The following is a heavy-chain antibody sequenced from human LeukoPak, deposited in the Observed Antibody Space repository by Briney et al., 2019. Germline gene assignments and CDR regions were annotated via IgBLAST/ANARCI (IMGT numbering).Heavy chain of an antibody. CDR3: ARGAYSSSSGYIDY. J-gene: IGHJ4*02. CDR2: IYHSGNT. CDR1: GSSISNGGFS. D-gene: IGHD6-6*01. Sequence: SETLSLTCAVSGSSISNGGFSWSWIRQPPRKGLEGLGYIYHSGNTYENPSLKSRVTISVDWTKNKFYLNLISVTAADTAVYYCARGAYSSSSGYIDYWGQGTLVTVSS. V-gene: IGHV4-30-2*01.